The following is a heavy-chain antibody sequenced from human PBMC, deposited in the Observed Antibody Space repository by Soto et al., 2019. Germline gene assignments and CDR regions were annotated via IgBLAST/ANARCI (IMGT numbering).Heavy chain of an antibody. Sequence: PSETLSLTCTFSAGSSSSSSYYWGWIRPPPGKGLDWIGYIYNSGSSNYTPSLKSRVTISVATSKNPFTRKLSSVTAADPAVYYCARVYGDYLDYWGQGTLVTVSS. J-gene: IGHJ4*02. CDR3: ARVYGDYLDY. CDR1: AGSSSSSSYY. D-gene: IGHD4-17*01. V-gene: IGHV4-61*05. CDR2: IYNSGSS.